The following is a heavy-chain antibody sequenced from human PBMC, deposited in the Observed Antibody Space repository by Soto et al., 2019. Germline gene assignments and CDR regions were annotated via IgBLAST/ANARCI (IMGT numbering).Heavy chain of an antibody. CDR1: GFTFSSYA. J-gene: IGHJ3*02. Sequence: QVQLVESGGGVVQPGRSLRLSCAASGFTFSSYAMHWVRQAPGKGLEWVALISYDGSNKYYADSVKGRFIISRDISNNTLYLQMTSLRAEDTAVYYCARSWNTAMVTVAFDIWGQGTMVTVSS. CDR2: ISYDGSNK. V-gene: IGHV3-30*03. CDR3: ARSWNTAMVTVAFDI. D-gene: IGHD5-18*01.